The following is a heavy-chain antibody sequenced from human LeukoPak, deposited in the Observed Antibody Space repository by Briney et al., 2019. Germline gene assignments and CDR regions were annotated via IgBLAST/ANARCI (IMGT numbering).Heavy chain of an antibody. D-gene: IGHD4-17*01. CDR3: ARGVTTVTTPFDS. CDR2: IYYSGST. Sequence: SGPGLVKPSETLSLTCTVSGGSISSYYWSWIRQPPGKGLEWIGYIYYSGSTNYNPSLKSRVTISVDTSKNQFSLKLSSVTAADTAVYYCARGVTTVTTPFDSWGQGALVTVSS. CDR1: GGSISSYY. V-gene: IGHV4-59*08. J-gene: IGHJ4*02.